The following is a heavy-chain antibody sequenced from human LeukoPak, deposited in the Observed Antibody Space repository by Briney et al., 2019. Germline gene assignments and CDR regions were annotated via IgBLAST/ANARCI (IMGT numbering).Heavy chain of an antibody. CDR3: ATMVRGVIKSTPTDY. V-gene: IGHV4-34*01. J-gene: IGHJ4*02. Sequence: SETLSLTCAVYGGSFSGYYWSWIRQPPGKGLEWIGEINHSGSTNYNPSPKSRVTISVDTSKNQFSLKLSSVTAADTAVYYCATMVRGVIKSTPTDYWGQGTLVTVSS. CDR2: INHSGST. D-gene: IGHD3-10*01. CDR1: GGSFSGYY.